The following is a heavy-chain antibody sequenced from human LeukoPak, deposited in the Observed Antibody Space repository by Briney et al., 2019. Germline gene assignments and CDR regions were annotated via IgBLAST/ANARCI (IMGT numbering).Heavy chain of an antibody. Sequence: SETLSLTCAVYGGSFSGYYWSWIRQPPGKGLEWIGEINHSGSTNYNPSLKSRVTISVDTSKNQFSLKLSSVTAADTAVYYCARVRIAAAAPYYFDYWGQGTLVTVSS. CDR2: INHSGST. CDR3: ARVRIAAAAPYYFDY. D-gene: IGHD6-13*01. V-gene: IGHV4-34*01. J-gene: IGHJ4*02. CDR1: GGSFSGYY.